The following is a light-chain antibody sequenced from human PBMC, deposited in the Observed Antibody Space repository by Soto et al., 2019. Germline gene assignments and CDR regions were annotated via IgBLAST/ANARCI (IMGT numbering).Light chain of an antibody. CDR2: AAS. CDR3: QQANSLPRT. V-gene: IGKV1-12*01. Sequence: DIQITQSPSFVSASVGDRVTITCRASQAVSTWLAWYQQKPGDAPKLLIYAASTLQSGVPSRFSGSGSGTDFTLTIRSLQPEDFANYYCQQANSLPRTLGGGTKVDIK. CDR1: QAVSTW. J-gene: IGKJ4*01.